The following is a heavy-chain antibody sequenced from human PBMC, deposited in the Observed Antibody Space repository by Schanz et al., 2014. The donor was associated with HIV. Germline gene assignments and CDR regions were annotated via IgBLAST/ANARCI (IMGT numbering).Heavy chain of an antibody. CDR3: VRGIASTGGDYWHFDL. Sequence: QVQVQESGPGLVKPWQTRSLTCNVSGGSMRSNTYYWNWIRQRPGKRLEWIGYISHSGSSFYSPSLKSRVDMSLGPSNAGFSLKLSSVTAADTAVYYCVRGIASTGGDYWHFDLWGRGTLVTVTS. J-gene: IGHJ2*01. D-gene: IGHD7-27*01. V-gene: IGHV4-31*03. CDR2: ISHSGSS. CDR1: GGSMRSNTYY.